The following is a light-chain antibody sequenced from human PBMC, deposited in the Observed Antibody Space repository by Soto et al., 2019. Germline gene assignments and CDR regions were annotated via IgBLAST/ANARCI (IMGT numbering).Light chain of an antibody. V-gene: IGKV1-27*01. CDR1: QGIRNS. J-gene: IGKJ1*01. CDR3: QKYNSGPPWT. Sequence: DIQMTQSPSSLSASVGDGVSITCRASQGIRNSFAWYQQKPGKVPKLLIYAASTLESGVPSRFSGSGYGTDFTLTISGLQPEDVATYFCQKYNSGPPWTFGPGTKVELK. CDR2: AAS.